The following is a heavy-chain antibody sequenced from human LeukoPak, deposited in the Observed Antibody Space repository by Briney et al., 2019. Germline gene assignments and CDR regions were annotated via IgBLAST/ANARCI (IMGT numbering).Heavy chain of an antibody. J-gene: IGHJ4*02. D-gene: IGHD4-23*01. V-gene: IGHV4-59*01. CDR3: ARVAGTVAPFTDF. CDR1: GGSISSYY. Sequence: SETLSLTCTVSGGSISSYYWSWIRQPPGKGLEWIGYIYYSGSTNYNPSLKCRVTISVDTSKNQFSLKLSSVTAADTAVYYCARVAGTVAPFTDFWGQGTLVTVSS. CDR2: IYYSGST.